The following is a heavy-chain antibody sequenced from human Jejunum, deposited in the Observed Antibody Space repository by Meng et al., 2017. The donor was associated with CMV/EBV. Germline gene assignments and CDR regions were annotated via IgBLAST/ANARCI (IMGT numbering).Heavy chain of an antibody. V-gene: IGHV1-46*03. Sequence: TSYYINWVRQAPGQGLEWMGVIDPNDGTTGYSQKFLGRVTMTRDTSTSTVSMELSSLRFEDTAIYYCTKGARTSVQPWPARWFPGDSWGQGTLVTVSS. J-gene: IGHJ4*02. D-gene: IGHD2-15*01. CDR3: TKGARTSVQPWPARWFPGDS. CDR2: IDPNDGTT. CDR1: TSYY.